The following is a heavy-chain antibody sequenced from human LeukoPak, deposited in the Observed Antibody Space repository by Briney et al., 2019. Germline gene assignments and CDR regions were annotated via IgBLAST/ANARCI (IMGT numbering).Heavy chain of an antibody. CDR1: GYTFTSYY. V-gene: IGHV1-46*01. J-gene: IGHJ4*02. D-gene: IGHD6-19*01. CDR3: ASAQQEVLYSSGWYYDY. Sequence: ASVKVSCKASGYTFTSYYMHWVRQAPGQGLEWMGIINPSGGSTSYAQKFQGRVTMTRDTSTSTVYMELSSLRSEDTAVYYCASAQQEVLYSSGWYYDYWGQGTLVTVSS. CDR2: INPSGGST.